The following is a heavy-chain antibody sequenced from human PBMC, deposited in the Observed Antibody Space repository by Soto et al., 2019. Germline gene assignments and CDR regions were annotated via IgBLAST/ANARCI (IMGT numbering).Heavy chain of an antibody. CDR3: ARARIVAASKLYGMDV. J-gene: IGHJ6*02. Sequence: EVQLVESGGGLVQPGGSLRLSCAASGFTFSGFSMNWVRQAPGKGLEWVSYITSSSSTIYYADSVKGRFTISRDNGENSLHLQMNSLRDEDTAVYYCARARIVAASKLYGMDVWGQGTTVTVSS. CDR2: ITSSSSTI. CDR1: GFTFSGFS. V-gene: IGHV3-48*02. D-gene: IGHD6-13*01.